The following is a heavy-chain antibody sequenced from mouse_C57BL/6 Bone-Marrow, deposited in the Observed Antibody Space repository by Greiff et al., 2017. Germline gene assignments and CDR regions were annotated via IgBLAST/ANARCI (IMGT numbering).Heavy chain of an antibody. CDR1: GFSLTSYG. V-gene: IGHV2-5*01. CDR2: IWRGGST. J-gene: IGHJ2*01. CDR3: ARSEEAQVYYFDY. Sequence: VQLQQSGPGLVQPSQSLSITCTVSGFSLTSYGVHWVRQSPGKGLEWLGVIWRGGSTDYNAAFMSRLSITKDNSKSQVFFKMNSLQADDTAIYXCARSEEAQVYYFDYWGQGTTLTVSS. D-gene: IGHD3-2*02.